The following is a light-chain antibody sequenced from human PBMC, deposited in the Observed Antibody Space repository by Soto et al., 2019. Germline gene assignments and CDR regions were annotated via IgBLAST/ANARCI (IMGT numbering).Light chain of an antibody. CDR1: QSVRSY. J-gene: IGKJ2*01. V-gene: IGKV3-11*01. CDR3: QQRYSWPLT. Sequence: EIVLTQSPATLSLSPGERATLSCRASQSVRSYLAWYQQKPGQAPRLLIYDTSNRATGIPARFSGSGSGTDFTLTISSLEPEDLAVYYCQQRYSWPLTFGQGTKVDIK. CDR2: DTS.